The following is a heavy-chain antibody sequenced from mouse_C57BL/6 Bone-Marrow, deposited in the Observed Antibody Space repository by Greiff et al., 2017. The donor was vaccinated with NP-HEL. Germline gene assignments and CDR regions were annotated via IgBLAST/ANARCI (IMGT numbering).Heavy chain of an antibody. D-gene: IGHD3-2*02. CDR1: GYTFTSYW. Sequence: QVQLQQPGAELVMPGASVKLSCKASGYTFTSYWMHWVKQRPGQGLEWIGEIDPSDSYTNYNQKFKGKSTLTVDKSSSTAYMQLSSLTSEDSAVYYCARGGDSSGWPFAYWGQGTLVTVSA. J-gene: IGHJ3*01. CDR2: IDPSDSYT. CDR3: ARGGDSSGWPFAY. V-gene: IGHV1-69*01.